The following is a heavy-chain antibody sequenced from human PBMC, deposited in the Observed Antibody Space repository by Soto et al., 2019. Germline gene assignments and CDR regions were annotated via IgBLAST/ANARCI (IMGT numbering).Heavy chain of an antibody. CDR3: ARSVPPSISSGSWNWFVP. CDR1: GGTLSSYA. D-gene: IGHD2-15*01. Sequence: QVQLVQSGAEVKKPGSSVKVSCKASGGTLSSYAISWVRQAPGQGLEWMGGIIPIFGTANYAQKFQGRVTITADESMSTAYMELSSLRSEDTAVYYCARSVPPSISSGSWNWFVPWGQGTLVTVSS. CDR2: IIPIFGTA. J-gene: IGHJ5*02. V-gene: IGHV1-69*12.